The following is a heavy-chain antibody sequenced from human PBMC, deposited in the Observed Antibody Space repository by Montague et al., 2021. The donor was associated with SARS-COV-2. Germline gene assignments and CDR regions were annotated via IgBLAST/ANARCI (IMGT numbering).Heavy chain of an antibody. D-gene: IGHD1-26*01. CDR3: AKDWSAKKIVGATHLDY. V-gene: IGHV3-33*06. CDR2: IRYDGSNE. Sequence: SLRLSCAASGFIFSNYGLHWVRQAPGKGLEWVAVIRYDGSNEYYXDSXKGRCTISRDNSKSTLYLQMNSLRAEDTAVYYCAKDWSAKKIVGATHLDYWGQGTLVTVSS. J-gene: IGHJ4*02. CDR1: GFIFSNYG.